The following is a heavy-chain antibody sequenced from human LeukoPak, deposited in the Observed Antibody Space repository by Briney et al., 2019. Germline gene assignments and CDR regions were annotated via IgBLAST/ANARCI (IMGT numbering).Heavy chain of an antibody. CDR2: IYYSGTT. CDR3: ARGPEKTGNWFDP. D-gene: IGHD1-1*01. J-gene: IGHJ5*02. Sequence: SETLSLTCTVSGGSISSYYWSRIRQPPGKGLEWIGYIYYSGTTNYNPSLKSRVTISVDTSKNQFSLQLNSVTPEDTAVYYCARGPEKTGNWFDPWGQGTLVTVSS. CDR1: GGSISSYY. V-gene: IGHV4-59*12.